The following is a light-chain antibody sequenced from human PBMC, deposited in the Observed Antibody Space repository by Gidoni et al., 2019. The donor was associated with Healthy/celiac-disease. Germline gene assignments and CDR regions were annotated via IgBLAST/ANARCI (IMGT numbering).Light chain of an antibody. CDR2: AAS. CDR3: QQYYSYPRT. V-gene: IGKV1-8*01. J-gene: IGKJ2*01. CDR1: QGISSY. Sequence: AMRMTQSPSSFSASTGDRLTITCRASQGISSYLAWYQQKPGKAPKLLIYAASTLQSGVPSRFSGSGSGTDFTLTISCLQSEDFATYYCQQYYSYPRTFGQGTKLEIK.